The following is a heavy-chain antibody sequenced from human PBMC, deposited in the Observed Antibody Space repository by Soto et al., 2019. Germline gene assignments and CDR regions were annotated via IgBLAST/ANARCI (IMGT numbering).Heavy chain of an antibody. CDR2: INHSGST. V-gene: IGHV4-34*01. CDR1: GGSFSGYY. J-gene: IGHJ6*03. CDR3: ASTIVATSIRYYYRDV. D-gene: IGHD5-12*01. Sequence: QVQLQQWGAGLLKPSETLSLTCAVYGGSFSGYYWSWIRQPPGKGLEWIGEINHSGSTNYNPSLKSRVTISVDTSKNQFSLKLSSVTAADTAVYYCASTIVATSIRYYYRDVWGKGTTVTVSS.